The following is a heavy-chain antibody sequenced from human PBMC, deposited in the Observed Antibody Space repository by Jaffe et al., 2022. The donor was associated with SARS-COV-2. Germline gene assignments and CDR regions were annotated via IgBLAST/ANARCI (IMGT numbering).Heavy chain of an antibody. D-gene: IGHD5-12*01. CDR3: ARQRSSGHDYGLDY. J-gene: IGHJ4*02. V-gene: IGHV3-9*01. Sequence: EVQLVESGGGLVQPGRSLRLSCAASGFTFNEYGFHWVRQIPGKGLEWVSRISWSNGNAGYADSVKGRFTMSRDNAKNSLYLQMNSLRPEDTAFYYCARQRSSGHDYGLDYWGQGILVTVSS. CDR1: GFTFNEYG. CDR2: ISWSNGNA.